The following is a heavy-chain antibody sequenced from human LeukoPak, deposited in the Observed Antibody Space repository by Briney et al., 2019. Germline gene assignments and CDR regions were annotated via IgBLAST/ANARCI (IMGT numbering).Heavy chain of an antibody. Sequence: TGGSLRLSCAASGFTVSSNYMTWVRQAPGKGLEWVSLIYSAGGTYYTDSVKGRFTISRHSPKNTLYLQMNSLRGEDTAVYYCARFLGRITISGVVPYGMDVWGQGTTVTVSS. CDR3: ARFLGRITISGVVPYGMDV. D-gene: IGHD3-3*01. CDR2: IYSAGGT. V-gene: IGHV3-53*04. J-gene: IGHJ6*02. CDR1: GFTVSSNY.